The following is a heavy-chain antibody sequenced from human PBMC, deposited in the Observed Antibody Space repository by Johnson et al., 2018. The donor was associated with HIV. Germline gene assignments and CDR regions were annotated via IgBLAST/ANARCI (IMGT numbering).Heavy chain of an antibody. D-gene: IGHD3-16*01. CDR1: GFTFSSYA. V-gene: IGHV3-33*08. CDR3: ARGLWLTPDVFDF. CDR2: IRYDGSNK. Sequence: QVQLVESGGGVVQPGRSLRLSCAASGFTFSSYAMHWVRQAPGKGLEWVAFIRYDGSNKYYADSVKGRFTISRDNAKNSLYLQMNSLRADDTAVYYCARGLWLTPDVFDFWGQGTKVTVSS. J-gene: IGHJ3*01.